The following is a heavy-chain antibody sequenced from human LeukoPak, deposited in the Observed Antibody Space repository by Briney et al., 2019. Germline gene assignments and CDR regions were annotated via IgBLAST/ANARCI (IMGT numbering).Heavy chain of an antibody. D-gene: IGHD5-18*01. CDR2: ISYDGSNK. Sequence: GGSLRLSCAASGFTFSNYGMHWVRQAPGKGLEWVAVISYDGSNKYYADSVKGRFTISRDNSKNTLYLQMNSLRAEDTAVYYCTTLTAMDDDAFDIWGQGTMVTVSS. CDR3: TTLTAMDDDAFDI. V-gene: IGHV3-30*03. CDR1: GFTFSNYG. J-gene: IGHJ3*02.